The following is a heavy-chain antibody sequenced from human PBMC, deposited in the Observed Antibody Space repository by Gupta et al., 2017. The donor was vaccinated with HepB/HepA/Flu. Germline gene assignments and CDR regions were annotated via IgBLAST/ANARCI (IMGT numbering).Heavy chain of an antibody. D-gene: IGHD3-10*01. Sequence: VTLRESGPAQVKPTQTLTLTCTFSGLSLSTDGMSVNWIRQSPGKALEWLARIDWDDDKYYSSSLKTRLTISKDTSENQVVLTMTNMDPVDTGTYYCARIQFRGSGIGEFGPWINDAFDLWGQGTMVTVSS. V-gene: IGHV2-70*15. CDR1: GLSLSTDGMS. CDR3: ARIQFRGSGIGEFGPWINDAFDL. J-gene: IGHJ3*01. CDR2: IDWDDDK.